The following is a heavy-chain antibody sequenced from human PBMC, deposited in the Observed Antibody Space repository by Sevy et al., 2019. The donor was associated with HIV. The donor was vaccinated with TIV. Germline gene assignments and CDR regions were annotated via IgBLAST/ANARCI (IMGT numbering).Heavy chain of an antibody. V-gene: IGHV4-39*01. D-gene: IGHD6-19*01. CDR1: GSSISSGIYY. Sequence: SETLSLTCTVSGSSISSGIYYWGWIRQPPGKGLEWIGSIYYSWSTYYNPSLKSRVTISVDTSKNQFSLKLSSVTAADTAVFYCARQTHSSGWSKTRMWFDPWGQGTLVTVSS. J-gene: IGHJ5*02. CDR2: IYYSWST. CDR3: ARQTHSSGWSKTRMWFDP.